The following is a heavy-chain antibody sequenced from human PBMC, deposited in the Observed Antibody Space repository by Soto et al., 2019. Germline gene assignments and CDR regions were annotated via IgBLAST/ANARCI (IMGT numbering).Heavy chain of an antibody. CDR2: IKSKTDGGTT. CDR1: GFTFSNAW. CDR3: TTDAVTNWYYYMDV. D-gene: IGHD1-1*01. V-gene: IGHV3-15*01. Sequence: PGGSLRRSCAASGFTFSNAWMSWVRQAPGKGLEWVGRIKSKTDGGTTDYAAPVKGRFTISRDDSKNTLYLQMNSLKTEDTAVYYCTTDAVTNWYYYMDVWGKGTTVTVSS. J-gene: IGHJ6*03.